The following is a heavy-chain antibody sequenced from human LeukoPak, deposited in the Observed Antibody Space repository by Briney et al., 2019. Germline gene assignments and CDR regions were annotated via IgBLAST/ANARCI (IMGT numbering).Heavy chain of an antibody. D-gene: IGHD1-7*01. V-gene: IGHV3-7*02. CDR3: ATAGNYRFDY. Sequence: GESLRLSCVVSGFTFSSYWMSWVRQAPGKGLEWVANIKQDGSEKYYVDSVKGRFTISRDNAKNSLYLQMISLRAEDTAVYYCATAGNYRFDYWGQGTLVTVS. CDR2: IKQDGSEK. CDR1: GFTFSSYW. J-gene: IGHJ4*02.